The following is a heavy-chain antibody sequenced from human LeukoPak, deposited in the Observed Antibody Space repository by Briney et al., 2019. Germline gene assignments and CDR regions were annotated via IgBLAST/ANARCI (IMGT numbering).Heavy chain of an antibody. CDR2: ISYDGSNK. V-gene: IGHV3-30*04. CDR1: GFTFSSYA. D-gene: IGHD6-19*01. J-gene: IGHJ4*02. CDR3: ARDALPPGAVAGTGGFDY. Sequence: GRSLRLSCAASGFTFSSYAMHWVRQAPGKGLEWVAVISYDGSNKYYADSVKGRFTISRDNSKNTLYLQMNSLRAEDTAVYYCARDALPPGAVAGTGGFDYWGQGTLVTVSS.